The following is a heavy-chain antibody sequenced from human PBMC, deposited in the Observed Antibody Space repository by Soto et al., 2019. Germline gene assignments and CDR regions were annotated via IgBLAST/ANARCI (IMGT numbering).Heavy chain of an antibody. J-gene: IGHJ3*01. CDR2: ITPFKSDT. CDR3: ARSPFAGSDAFDL. D-gene: IGHD1-1*01. CDR1: GYTFTFRY. V-gene: IGHV1-45*02. Sequence: QMQLVQSGAEVKKTGSSVKVSCKASGYTFTFRYLHWVRQAPGQALEWMGWITPFKSDTNYAQKFQDRVTITMDRSVSTAYMELSNLRSDDTAMYYCARSPFAGSDAFDLWGQGTMVTVSS.